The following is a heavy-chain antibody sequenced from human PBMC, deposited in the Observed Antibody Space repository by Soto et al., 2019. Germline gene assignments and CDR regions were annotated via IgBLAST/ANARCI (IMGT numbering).Heavy chain of an antibody. D-gene: IGHD3-9*01. Sequence: LRLSCAASGFTFSSYAMSWVRQAPGKGLEWVSAISGSGGSTYYADSVKGRFTISRDNSKNTLYLQMNSLRAEDTAVYYCAKDVLRYFDGFDYWGQGTPVTVSS. J-gene: IGHJ4*02. CDR1: GFTFSSYA. V-gene: IGHV3-23*01. CDR2: ISGSGGST. CDR3: AKDVLRYFDGFDY.